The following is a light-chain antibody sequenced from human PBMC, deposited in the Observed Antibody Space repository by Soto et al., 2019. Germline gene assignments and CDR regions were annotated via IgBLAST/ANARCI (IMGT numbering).Light chain of an antibody. CDR3: QQYGSSPPIT. CDR2: GAS. Sequence: EIVLTQSPGTLSLSPGERATLSCSGVQSVSSSYLAWYQQKPGQAPRLLIYGASSRATGIPDRFSGSGSGTDFTLTISRLEPEDFAVYYCQQYGSSPPITFGQGTRLEIK. J-gene: IGKJ5*01. CDR1: QSVSSSY. V-gene: IGKV3-20*01.